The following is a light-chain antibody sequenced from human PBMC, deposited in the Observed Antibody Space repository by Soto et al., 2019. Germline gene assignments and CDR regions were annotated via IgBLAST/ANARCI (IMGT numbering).Light chain of an antibody. CDR1: QDIGSW. CDR3: QQGGSFPIT. V-gene: IGKV1-12*01. Sequence: DIQMTQSPSSVSASVGDRVTITCRASQDIGSWLAWYQQKPGKAPDLLIYGASSLQSGVPSRFYGSRSGTDFTLTISSLQPEDFPTYYCQQGGSFPITFGQGTRLEIK. J-gene: IGKJ5*01. CDR2: GAS.